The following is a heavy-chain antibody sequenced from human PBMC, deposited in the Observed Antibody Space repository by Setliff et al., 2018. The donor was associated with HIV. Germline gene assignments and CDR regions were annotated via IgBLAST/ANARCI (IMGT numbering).Heavy chain of an antibody. CDR1: GYTFTTYY. V-gene: IGHV1-46*01. D-gene: IGHD6-19*01. J-gene: IGHJ5*02. Sequence: ASVKVSCKASGYTFTTYYIHWVRQAPGQGLEWMGILNPSEGTTSFAQKFQGRVTMTRDTSTSTVYMDLSSLRADDTAVYYCVRDYRSAWNSWFDAWGQGTRVTVSS. CDR2: LNPSEGTT. CDR3: VRDYRSAWNSWFDA.